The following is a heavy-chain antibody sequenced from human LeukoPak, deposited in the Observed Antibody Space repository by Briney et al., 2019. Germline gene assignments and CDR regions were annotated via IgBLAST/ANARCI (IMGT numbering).Heavy chain of an antibody. D-gene: IGHD5-18*01. J-gene: IGHJ4*02. Sequence: SETLSLTCTVSGGSISSSSYYWGWIRQPPGKGLEWIGSIYYSGSTYYNPSLKSRVTISVDTSKNQFSLKLSSVTAADTAVYYCARHPRETQLWSHWGQGTLVTVSS. CDR2: IYYSGST. CDR1: GGSISSSSYY. V-gene: IGHV4-39*01. CDR3: ARHPRETQLWSH.